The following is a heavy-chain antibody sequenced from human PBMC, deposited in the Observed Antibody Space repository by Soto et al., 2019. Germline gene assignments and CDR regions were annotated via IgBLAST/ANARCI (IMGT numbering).Heavy chain of an antibody. D-gene: IGHD3-10*01. J-gene: IGHJ5*02. CDR2: ISGSGGST. CDR1: GFTFSSYA. V-gene: IGHV3-23*01. CDR3: AKGPNVLIWFGGNGEWFDP. Sequence: EVQLLESGGGLVQPGGSLRLSCAASGFTFSSYAMSWVRQAPGKGLEWVSAISGSGGSTYYADSVKGRFTISRDNSKNTLYLQMNSLRAEDTAVYYCAKGPNVLIWFGGNGEWFDPWGQGTLVTVSS.